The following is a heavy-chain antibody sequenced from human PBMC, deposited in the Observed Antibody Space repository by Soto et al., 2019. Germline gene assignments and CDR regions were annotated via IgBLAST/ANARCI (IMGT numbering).Heavy chain of an antibody. Sequence: EVQLVESGVDLVQPGGSLRLSCAASGFTFSSYWMTWVRQAPGRGLEWVANINKRAESMHYSDSVQGRFTVSRDNAKKSLYLQMSSLRAEVTAVYFCATDMSPSYSDRVQDAFDIWGQGTVVTVSS. CDR3: ATDMSPSYSDRVQDAFDI. D-gene: IGHD5-18*01. CDR2: INKRAESM. V-gene: IGHV3-7*01. J-gene: IGHJ3*02. CDR1: GFTFSSYW.